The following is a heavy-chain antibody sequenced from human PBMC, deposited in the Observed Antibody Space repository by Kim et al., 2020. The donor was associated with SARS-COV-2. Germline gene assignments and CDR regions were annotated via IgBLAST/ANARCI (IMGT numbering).Heavy chain of an antibody. CDR1: GFTFDDYA. CDR3: AKDGDIYGDDPRYSYYYYGMDV. V-gene: IGHV3-43*02. D-gene: IGHD4-17*01. J-gene: IGHJ6*02. CDR2: ISGDGGST. Sequence: GGSLRLSCAASGFTFDDYAMHWVRQAPGKSLEWVSLISGDGGSTYYADSVKGRFTISRDNSKNSLYLQMNSLRTEDTALYYCAKDGDIYGDDPRYSYYYYGMDVWGQGTTVTVSS.